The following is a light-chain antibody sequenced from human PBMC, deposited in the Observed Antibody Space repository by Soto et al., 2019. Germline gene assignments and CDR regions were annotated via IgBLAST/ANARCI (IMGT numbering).Light chain of an antibody. CDR3: SSYTSSSTPPYV. V-gene: IGLV2-14*01. CDR1: SSDVGGYNY. J-gene: IGLJ1*01. CDR2: DVS. Sequence: QSVLTQPASVSGSPGQSITISCTGTSSDVGGYNYVSWYQQHPGKAPKLMIYDVSSRPAGVSNRFSGSKSGNTASLTISGLQAEDEADYYCSSYTSSSTPPYVFGTGTKV.